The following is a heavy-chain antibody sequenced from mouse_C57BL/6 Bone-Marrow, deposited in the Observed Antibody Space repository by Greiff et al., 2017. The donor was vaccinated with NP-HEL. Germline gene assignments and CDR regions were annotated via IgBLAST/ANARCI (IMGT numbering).Heavy chain of an antibody. V-gene: IGHV5-16*01. CDR1: GFTFSDYY. CDR2: INYDGSST. J-gene: IGHJ2*01. Sequence: EVQLVESEGGLVQPGSSMKLSCTASGFTFSDYYMAWVRQVPEKGLEWVANINYDGSSTYYLDSLKSRFIISRDNAKNILYLQMSSLKSEDTATYYCARESPRGNYDYWGQGTTLTVSS. CDR3: ARESPRGNYDY. D-gene: IGHD2-1*01.